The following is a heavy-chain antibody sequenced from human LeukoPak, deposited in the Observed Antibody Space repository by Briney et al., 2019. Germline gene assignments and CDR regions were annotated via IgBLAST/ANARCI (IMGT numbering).Heavy chain of an antibody. V-gene: IGHV3-53*01. CDR3: ARGDYDFWSGYNDAFDI. D-gene: IGHD3-3*01. Sequence: PGGSLRLSCAASGFTVSSNYMSWVRQAPGKGPEWVSVIYSGGSTYYADSVKGRFTISRDNSKNTLYLQMNSLRAEDTAVYYCARGDYDFWSGYNDAFDIRGQGTMVTVSS. J-gene: IGHJ3*02. CDR2: IYSGGST. CDR1: GFTVSSNY.